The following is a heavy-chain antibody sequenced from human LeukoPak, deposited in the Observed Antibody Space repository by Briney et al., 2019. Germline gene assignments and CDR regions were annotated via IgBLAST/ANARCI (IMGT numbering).Heavy chain of an antibody. V-gene: IGHV3-30*03. CDR1: GFTFSSYG. CDR3: ATGNGESERVFDY. D-gene: IGHD3-10*01. Sequence: GGSLRLSCAASGFTFSSYGMHWVRQAPGKGLEWVAVISYDGSNKYYADSVKGRFTISRDNSKNTLYLQMNSLRAEDTAVYYCATGNGESERVFDYWGQGTLVTVSS. CDR2: ISYDGSNK. J-gene: IGHJ4*02.